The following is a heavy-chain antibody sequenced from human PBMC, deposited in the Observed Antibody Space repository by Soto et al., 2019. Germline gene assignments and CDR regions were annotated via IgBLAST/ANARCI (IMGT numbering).Heavy chain of an antibody. D-gene: IGHD1-1*01. CDR1: GFTFSSYG. Sequence: GGSLRLSCAASGFTFSSYGMHWVRQAPGKGLEWVAVIWYDGSNKYYADSVKGRFTISRDNSKNTLYLQMNSLRAEDTAVYYCARDQPLEHDAFDIWGQGTMVTVSS. J-gene: IGHJ3*02. V-gene: IGHV3-33*08. CDR3: ARDQPLEHDAFDI. CDR2: IWYDGSNK.